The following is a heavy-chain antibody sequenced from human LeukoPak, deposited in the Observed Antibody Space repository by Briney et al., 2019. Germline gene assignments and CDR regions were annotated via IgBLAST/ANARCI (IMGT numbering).Heavy chain of an antibody. D-gene: IGHD3-16*01. CDR1: GYTFTSYY. V-gene: IGHV1-46*01. Sequence: ASVKVSCKASGYTFTSYYMHWVRQASGQGLEWMGIINPSGGSTSYAQKFQGRVTMTRDMSTSTVYMELSSLRSEDTAVYYCARSQGIMITFGGVQRITRWDDAFDIWGRGTMVTVSS. CDR2: INPSGGST. CDR3: ARSQGIMITFGGVQRITRWDDAFDI. J-gene: IGHJ3*02.